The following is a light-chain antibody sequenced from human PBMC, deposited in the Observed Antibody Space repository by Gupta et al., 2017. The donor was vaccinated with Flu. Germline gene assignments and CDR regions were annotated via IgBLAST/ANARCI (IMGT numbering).Light chain of an antibody. V-gene: IGLV2-11*01. CDR3: CSRAGSDTYV. CDR2: DVN. J-gene: IGLJ1*01. Sequence: QSALTQPRSVSGSPGQSVTISCTGTSSDVGGYNDVSWYQQHPGKAPKLMIYDVNKRPAGVPDRFSGSKAGNTASLTISGRQAEDEADYYCCSRAGSDTYVFGTGTIVTVL. CDR1: SSDVGGYND.